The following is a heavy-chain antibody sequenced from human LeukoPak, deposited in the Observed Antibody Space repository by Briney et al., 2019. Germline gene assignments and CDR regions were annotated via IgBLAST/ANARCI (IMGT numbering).Heavy chain of an antibody. CDR1: GGSSSGYY. V-gene: IGHV4-34*01. J-gene: IGHJ5*02. CDR2: INPSGST. D-gene: IGHD2-2*01. CDR3: ARARAHIVVVPARRWFDP. Sequence: SETLSLTCAVYGGSSSGYYWSWIRQPPGKGLEWIGEINPSGSTNYNPSLKSRVTISVDTSKNQFSLKLSSVTAADTAVYYCARARAHIVVVPARRWFDPWGQGTLVTVSS.